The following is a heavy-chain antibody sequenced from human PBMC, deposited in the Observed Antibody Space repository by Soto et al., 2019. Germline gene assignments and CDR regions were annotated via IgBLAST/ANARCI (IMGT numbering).Heavy chain of an antibody. CDR3: VRTRDSGYGGVFDY. CDR2: IKQDGSEK. J-gene: IGHJ4*02. V-gene: IGHV3-7*01. D-gene: IGHD5-12*01. Sequence: GGSLRLSCAASGFTFSSYWMSWVRQAPGKGLEWVANIKQDGSEKYYVDSVKGRFTISRDNAKNSLYLQMNSLRAEDTAVYYCVRTRDSGYGGVFDYWGQGTLVTVSS. CDR1: GFTFSSYW.